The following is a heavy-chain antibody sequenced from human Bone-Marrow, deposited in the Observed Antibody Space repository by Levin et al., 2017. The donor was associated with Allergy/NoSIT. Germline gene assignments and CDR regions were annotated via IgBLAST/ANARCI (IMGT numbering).Heavy chain of an antibody. CDR2: ISHTGTT. Sequence: SETLSLTCAVSGGSIRSNKWWSWVRQPPGKGLEWIGEISHTGTTNYNPSLKSRVTMSVDKSKSQFSLRLTSVTAADTAVYYCATFPPPPTDGDYDPAFEYWGQGTLVTISS. CDR1: GGSIRSNKW. D-gene: IGHD4-17*01. CDR3: ATFPPPPTDGDYDPAFEY. V-gene: IGHV4-4*02. J-gene: IGHJ4*02.